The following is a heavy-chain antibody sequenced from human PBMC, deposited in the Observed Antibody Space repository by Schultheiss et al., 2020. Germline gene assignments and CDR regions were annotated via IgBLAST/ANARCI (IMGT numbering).Heavy chain of an antibody. D-gene: IGHD6-6*01. CDR1: GFTFSSYS. J-gene: IGHJ4*02. CDR2: ISSSSSYI. Sequence: GESLKISCAASGFTFSSYSMNWVRQAPGNGLEWVSSISSSSSYIYYADSVKGRFTISRDNSKNTLYLQMNSLRAEDTALYYCAKDMAARQSGVDYWGQGTLVTVSS. CDR3: AKDMAARQSGVDY. V-gene: IGHV3-21*04.